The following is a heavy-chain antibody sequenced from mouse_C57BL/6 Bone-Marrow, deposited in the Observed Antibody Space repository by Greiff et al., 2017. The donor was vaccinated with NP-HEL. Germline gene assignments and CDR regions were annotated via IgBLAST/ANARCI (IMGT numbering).Heavy chain of an antibody. CDR2: IDPSDSYT. V-gene: IGHV1-69*01. CDR1: GYTFTSYW. D-gene: IGHD2-5*01. CDR3: ARIGYYSNPWFAY. Sequence: QVQLQPPGAELVMPGASVKLSCKASGYTFTSYWMHWVKQRPGQGLEWIGEIDPSDSYTNYNQKFKGQSTLTVDKSSSTAYMQLSSLTSEDSAVYYCARIGYYSNPWFAYWGQGTLVTVSA. J-gene: IGHJ3*01.